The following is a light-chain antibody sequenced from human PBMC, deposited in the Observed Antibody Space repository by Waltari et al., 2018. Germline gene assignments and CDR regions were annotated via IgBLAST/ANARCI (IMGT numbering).Light chain of an antibody. CDR1: QTGSTIA. Sequence: VSPQSPGTLSLSPGDRATLSCRASQTGSTIALSWYQQKPGQATRLLIYSKYNRATGIPDRFSGSGSETDFDLTIYRLAPGDFAMYDGQKNDGIVGTLGGGPKVDI. CDR3: QKNDGIVGT. CDR2: SKY. V-gene: IGKV3-20*01. J-gene: IGKJ4*01.